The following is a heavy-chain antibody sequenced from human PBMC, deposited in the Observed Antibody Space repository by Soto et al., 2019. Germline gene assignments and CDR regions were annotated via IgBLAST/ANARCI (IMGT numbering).Heavy chain of an antibody. CDR2: ISTDNGNT. D-gene: IGHD3-3*01. CDR1: GYTFTSSG. Sequence: ASVKVSCKASGYTFTSSGISWVRQAPGQGLEWMGWISTDNGNTKYAQHLQGRVSMTTDTSTSTAYMDLRSLRSDDTAVYYCARDRWLTGNFGVVIDSARMDVWGQGTTVTVPS. CDR3: ARDRWLTGNFGVVIDSARMDV. V-gene: IGHV1-18*01. J-gene: IGHJ6*02.